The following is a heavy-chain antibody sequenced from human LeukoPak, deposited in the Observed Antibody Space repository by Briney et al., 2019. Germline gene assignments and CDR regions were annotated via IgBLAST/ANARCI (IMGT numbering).Heavy chain of an antibody. Sequence: GSSVKVSCKASGYTFTYRYLHWVRQAPGQALEWMGWITPFNGNTNYAQKFQDRVTITRDRSMSTAYMELSSLRSEDTAVYYCARDTDSSDYWGAFDIWGQGTMVTVSS. CDR2: ITPFNGNT. J-gene: IGHJ3*02. CDR1: GYTFTYRY. D-gene: IGHD3-22*01. CDR3: ARDTDSSDYWGAFDI. V-gene: IGHV1-45*02.